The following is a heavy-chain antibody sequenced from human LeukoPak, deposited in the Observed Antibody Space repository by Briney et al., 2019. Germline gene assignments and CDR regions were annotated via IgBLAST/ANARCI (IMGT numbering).Heavy chain of an antibody. Sequence: ASVNDSCQASGYTFTDYYVHWVRQAPAQGLAWVGWINTNSGGTFSAQNFQGRVTMTREPSLSTAYIELSRPGSDDTAVDYCARGGGRYSNSWGQGALVTVSS. J-gene: IGHJ4*02. CDR1: GYTFTDYY. CDR2: INTNSGGT. V-gene: IGHV1-2*02. D-gene: IGHD1-26*01. CDR3: ARGGGRYSNS.